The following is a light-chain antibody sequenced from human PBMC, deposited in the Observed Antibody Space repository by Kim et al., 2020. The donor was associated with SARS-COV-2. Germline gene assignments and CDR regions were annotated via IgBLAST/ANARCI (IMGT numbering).Light chain of an antibody. Sequence: DIQMTQSPSSLSASVGDRVTITCRASQSISSYLNWYQQKPGKAPKLLIYAASSLQSGVPSRFSGSGSGTDFTLTISSLQPEDFATYYCQQSYSTPFTFVPGTKMDIK. CDR2: AAS. CDR3: QQSYSTPFT. V-gene: IGKV1-39*01. J-gene: IGKJ3*01. CDR1: QSISSY.